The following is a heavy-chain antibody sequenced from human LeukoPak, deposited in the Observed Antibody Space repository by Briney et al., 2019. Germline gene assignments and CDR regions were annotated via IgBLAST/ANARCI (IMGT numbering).Heavy chain of an antibody. V-gene: IGHV3-7*01. Sequence: GGSLRLSCAASGFTFSSYWMSWVRQAPGKGPEWVANIKRDGSEKYYVDSVKGRFSISRDNAKNSLYLQMNSLRAEDTAVYYCVRERRFDPWGRGTQVTVSS. CDR3: VRERRFDP. J-gene: IGHJ5*02. CDR2: IKRDGSEK. CDR1: GFTFSSYW.